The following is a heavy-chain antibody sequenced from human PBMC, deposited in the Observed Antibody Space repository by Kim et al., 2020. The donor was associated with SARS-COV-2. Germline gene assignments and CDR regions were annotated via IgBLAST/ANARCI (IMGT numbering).Heavy chain of an antibody. V-gene: IGHV3-66*01. CDR3: ARGRGTLPY. CDR2: TYSGGTT. D-gene: IGHD3-16*01. J-gene: IGHJ4*02. Sequence: GGSLRLSCAASGFTVNNNYMSWVRQAPGKGLEWVSVTYSGGTTYYADSVKGRFTISRDISRNTLYLQMNSLRVEDTAVYYCARGRGTLPYWGQGTLVTVSS. CDR1: GFTVNNNY.